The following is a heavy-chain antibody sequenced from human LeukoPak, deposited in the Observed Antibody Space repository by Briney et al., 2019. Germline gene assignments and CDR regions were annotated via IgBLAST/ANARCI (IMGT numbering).Heavy chain of an antibody. CDR3: AKSSLVAPYDY. CDR1: DFNFITYA. D-gene: IGHD2-15*01. CDR2: ISSSSNYI. Sequence: GGSLRLSCAASDFNFITYAMSWVRQAPGKGLEWVSSISSSSNYIYYADSVKGRFTISRDNSKNTLYLQMNSLRADDTAVYYCAKSSLVAPYDYWGQGTLVTVSP. V-gene: IGHV3-23*01. J-gene: IGHJ4*02.